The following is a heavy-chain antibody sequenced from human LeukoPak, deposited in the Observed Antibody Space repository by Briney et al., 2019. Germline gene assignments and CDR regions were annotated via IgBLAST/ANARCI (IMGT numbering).Heavy chain of an antibody. CDR1: GGSFSGYY. CDR2: INHSGST. D-gene: IGHD1-26*01. J-gene: IGHJ4*02. CDR3: ASERIAGGY. Sequence: SETLSLTCAVYGGSFSGYYWSWIRQPPGKGLEWIGEINHSGSTNYNPSLKSRVTISVDTSKNQFSLKLSSVTAADTAVYYCASERIAGGYWGQGTLVTVSS. V-gene: IGHV4-34*01.